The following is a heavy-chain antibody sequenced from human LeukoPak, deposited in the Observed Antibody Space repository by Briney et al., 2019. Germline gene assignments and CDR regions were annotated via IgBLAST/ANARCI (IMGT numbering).Heavy chain of an antibody. CDR3: ANGDYYYYYMDV. D-gene: IGHD3-16*01. V-gene: IGHV3-23*01. CDR1: GFTFSTYG. J-gene: IGHJ6*03. Sequence: GSLGLSCAASGFTFSTYGMSWVRQAPGKGLEWVSTITSGGRIYYADSVKGRFTISRDNSKNTLYLQMNSLRAEDTAVYYCANGDYYYYYMDVWGKGTTVTISS. CDR2: ITSGGRI.